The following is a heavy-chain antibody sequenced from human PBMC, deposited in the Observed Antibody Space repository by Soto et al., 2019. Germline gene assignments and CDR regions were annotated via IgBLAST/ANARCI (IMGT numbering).Heavy chain of an antibody. V-gene: IGHV5-10-1*01. CDR3: ARGYNWDENWFDP. J-gene: IGHJ5*02. D-gene: IGHD1-20*01. CDR2: VDPSDSYT. Sequence: PGESLKISCKGSGYSFTSYWISWVRQMPGKGLEWMGGVDPSDSYTNYSPSFQGHVTISADKSISTAYLQWSSLKASDTAMYYCARGYNWDENWFDPWGQGTLVTVSS. CDR1: GYSFTSYW.